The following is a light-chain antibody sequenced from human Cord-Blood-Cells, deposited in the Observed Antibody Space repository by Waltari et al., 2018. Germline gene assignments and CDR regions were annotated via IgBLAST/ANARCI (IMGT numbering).Light chain of an antibody. J-gene: IGKJ1*01. CDR3: QQYYSTPPT. CDR2: CES. Sequence: DTVMNMSPDCLQLCLGERATINCKSSQSVLYCENNKNYFAWYQQKPGQPPKLLIYCESTRESGVPDRFSGNGSGTDFTLSISSLQAEDVAGYYCQQYYSTPPTFGQGTKVEIK. V-gene: IGKV4-1*01. CDR1: QSVLYCENNKNY.